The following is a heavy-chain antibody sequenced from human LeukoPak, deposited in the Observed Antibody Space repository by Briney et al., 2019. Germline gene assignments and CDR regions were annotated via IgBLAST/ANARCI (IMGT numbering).Heavy chain of an antibody. V-gene: IGHV3-23*01. D-gene: IGHD2-15*01. Sequence: PGGSLRLSCAASGFTFSSHGMNWVRQAPGKGLEWVSGISPSGGITYYTDSVKGRFTISRDNSKNTVSLQMNSLRGEDTAVYYCAKDWGRIVVVGPITRHGNYMDVWGKGTTVTISS. CDR2: ISPSGGIT. CDR1: GFTFSSHG. CDR3: AKDWGRIVVVGPITRHGNYMDV. J-gene: IGHJ6*03.